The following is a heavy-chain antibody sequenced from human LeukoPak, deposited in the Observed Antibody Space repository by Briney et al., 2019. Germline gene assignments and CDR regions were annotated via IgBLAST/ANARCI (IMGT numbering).Heavy chain of an antibody. V-gene: IGHV5-51*01. J-gene: IGHJ4*02. CDR1: GYSFTSYW. Sequence: GESLKISCKGSGYSFTSYWTGWVRQMPGKGLEWMGIIYPGDSDTRYSPSFQGQVTISADKSISTAYLQWSSLKASDTAMYYCARLYAYYDFWSGYGAFDYWGQGTLVTVSS. CDR2: IYPGDSDT. CDR3: ARLYAYYDFWSGYGAFDY. D-gene: IGHD3-3*01.